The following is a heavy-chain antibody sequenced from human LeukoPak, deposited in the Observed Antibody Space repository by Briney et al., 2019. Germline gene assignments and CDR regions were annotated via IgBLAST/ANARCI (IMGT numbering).Heavy chain of an antibody. D-gene: IGHD1-20*01. CDR3: ARLYNWNDSDY. V-gene: IGHV1-3*01. J-gene: IGHJ4*02. Sequence: GASVKVSCKAPGYTFTSYAMHWVRQAPGQRLEWMGWINAGNGNTKYSQKFQGRVTITRDTSASTAYMELSSLRSEDTAVYYCARLYNWNDSDYWGQGTLVTVSS. CDR1: GYTFTSYA. CDR2: INAGNGNT.